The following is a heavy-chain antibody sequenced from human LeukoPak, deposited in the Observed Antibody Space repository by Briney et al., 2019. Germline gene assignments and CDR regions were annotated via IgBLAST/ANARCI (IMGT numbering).Heavy chain of an antibody. J-gene: IGHJ5*02. CDR1: GFTFSNYW. CDR3: AGGDGYSGCDP. V-gene: IGHV3-7*01. Sequence: GGSLRLSCAASGFTFSNYWMSWVRQAPGKGLEWVANINQGGSEKYYVDSVKGRFTITSDNAKNSLYLQMNSLRAEDTAVYYCAGGDGYSGCDPWGQGTLVTVSS. CDR2: INQGGSEK. D-gene: IGHD5-12*01.